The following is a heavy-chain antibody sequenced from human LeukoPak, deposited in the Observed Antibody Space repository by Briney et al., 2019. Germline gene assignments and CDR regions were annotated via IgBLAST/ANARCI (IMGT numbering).Heavy chain of an antibody. CDR1: GFTFRTYT. Sequence: GGSLRLSCAASGFTFRTYTMAWVRKAPGGGLGGVSGISGDGYSTYYADSVKGRFAISRDNSKSTLYLQMNSLRAEDTAVYYCAKDFGRNLGGPGYWGRGTRVTVSS. CDR2: ISGDGYST. D-gene: IGHD3-10*01. J-gene: IGHJ4*02. V-gene: IGHV3-23*01. CDR3: AKDFGRNLGGPGY.